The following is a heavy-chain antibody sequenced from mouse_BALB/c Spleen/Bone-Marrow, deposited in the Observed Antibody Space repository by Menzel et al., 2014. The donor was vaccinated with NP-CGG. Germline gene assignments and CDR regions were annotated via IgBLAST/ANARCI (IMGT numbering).Heavy chain of an antibody. CDR3: ARQRDGSYAMDY. D-gene: IGHD2-3*01. CDR2: ISSGGSYT. Sequence: EVKLVESGGGLVKPGGSLKLSCAASGFTFSSYAMSWVRQTPEKRLEWVATISSGGSYTYYPDSVKGRSTISRDNAKNTLYLQMSSLRSEDTAMYYCARQRDGSYAMDYWGQGTSVTVSS. V-gene: IGHV5-9-3*01. CDR1: GFTFSSYA. J-gene: IGHJ4*01.